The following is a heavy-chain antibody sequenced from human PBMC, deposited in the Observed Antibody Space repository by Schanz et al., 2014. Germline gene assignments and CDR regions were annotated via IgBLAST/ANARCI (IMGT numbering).Heavy chain of an antibody. V-gene: IGHV1-69*04. CDR2: IIPIHGIV. CDR3: AREVGLYDRGWFDP. J-gene: IGHJ5*02. D-gene: IGHD3-22*01. CDR1: GGTFSTYP. Sequence: QVQLVQSGAEVKKPGSSMKVSCKASGGTFSTYPINWLRQAPGQGLEWMGRIIPIHGIVNYAQRFQDRVRITADKSTSTAYMELSSLRAEDTAVYCGAREVGLYDRGWFDPCGQGTLVTVSS.